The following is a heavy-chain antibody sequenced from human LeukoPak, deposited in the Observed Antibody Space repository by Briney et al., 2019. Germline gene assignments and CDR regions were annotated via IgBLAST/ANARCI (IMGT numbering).Heavy chain of an antibody. D-gene: IGHD2-2*01. V-gene: IGHV5-51*01. CDR1: GYSFTSYW. CDR3: ARTPLGYCSSTSCYSDY. J-gene: IGHJ4*02. Sequence: GESLKISCKGSGYSFTSYWIGWVRQMPGEGLEWMGIIYPGDSDTRYSPSFQGQVTISADKSISTAYLQWSSLKASDTAMYYCARTPLGYCSSTSCYSDYWGQGTLVTVSS. CDR2: IYPGDSDT.